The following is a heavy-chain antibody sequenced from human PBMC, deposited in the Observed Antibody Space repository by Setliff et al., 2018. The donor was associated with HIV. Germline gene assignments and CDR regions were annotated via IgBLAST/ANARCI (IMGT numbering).Heavy chain of an antibody. CDR2: ISWDGGST. CDR3: VRDHFLKTELSEIDVFDL. V-gene: IGHV3-43D*04. Sequence: GGSLRLSCAASGFTFDDYAMHWVRQAPGKGLEWVSLISWDGGSTYYADSVRGRFTISRDDSKSTLYLHMNSLRVEDTAMYYCVRDHFLKTELSEIDVFDLWGQGTLVTVSS. CDR1: GFTFDDYA. J-gene: IGHJ4*02. D-gene: IGHD3-3*02.